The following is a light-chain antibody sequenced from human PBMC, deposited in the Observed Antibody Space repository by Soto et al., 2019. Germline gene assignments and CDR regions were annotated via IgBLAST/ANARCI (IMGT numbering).Light chain of an antibody. CDR3: GSYAGNSDFV. J-gene: IGLJ1*01. V-gene: IGLV2-8*01. Sequence: QSVLTQLPSASGSPGQSVTISCTGTSSDIGTSNFVSWYQHHPGKAPKLLIYEVTKRPSDVPDRFSGSKSANTASLTVSGLQAEDEADYYCGSYAGNSDFVFGTGTKVTVL. CDR1: SSDIGTSNF. CDR2: EVT.